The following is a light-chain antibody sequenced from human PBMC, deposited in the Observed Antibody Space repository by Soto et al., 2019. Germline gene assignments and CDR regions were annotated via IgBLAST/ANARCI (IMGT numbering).Light chain of an antibody. CDR1: SSDIGSYNY. J-gene: IGLJ1*01. CDR2: DVS. Sequence: QRVLTQAASVTGSPGRSIRISCTGTSSDIGSYNYVSWYQQHPGKAPKLIIYDVSNRPSGVSDRFSGSKSGNTASLTISGFQAEDEADYYCNSYIITGTYVFVTVTKVTVL. V-gene: IGLV2-14*03. CDR3: NSYIITGTYV.